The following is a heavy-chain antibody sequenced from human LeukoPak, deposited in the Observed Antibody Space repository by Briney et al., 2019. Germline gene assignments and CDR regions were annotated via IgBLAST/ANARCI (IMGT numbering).Heavy chain of an antibody. Sequence: GESLKIFCKGSGYSFTSYRIGWVRQMPGKGLEWMGIIYPGDSDTRYSPSFQGQVTISADKSISTAYLQWSSLKASDTAMYYCASVVGATIDAFDIWGQGTMVTVSS. V-gene: IGHV5-51*01. J-gene: IGHJ3*02. CDR2: IYPGDSDT. D-gene: IGHD1-26*01. CDR1: GYSFTSYR. CDR3: ASVVGATIDAFDI.